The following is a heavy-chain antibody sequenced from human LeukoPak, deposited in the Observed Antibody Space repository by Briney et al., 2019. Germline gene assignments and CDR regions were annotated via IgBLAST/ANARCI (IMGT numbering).Heavy chain of an antibody. Sequence: ASVKLSCTASGYTFTGYYMHWVRQAPGQGLEWMGWINPNSGGTNYAQKFKGRVTMTRDTSISTAYMELSRLRSDDTAVYYCAIVNREFRRYYYDSSGYYGGAFDIWGQGTMVTVSS. V-gene: IGHV1-2*02. CDR3: AIVNREFRRYYYDSSGYYGGAFDI. J-gene: IGHJ3*02. CDR2: INPNSGGT. D-gene: IGHD3-22*01. CDR1: GYTFTGYY.